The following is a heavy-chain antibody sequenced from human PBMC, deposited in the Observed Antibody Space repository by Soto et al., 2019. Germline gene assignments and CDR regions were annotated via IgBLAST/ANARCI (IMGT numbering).Heavy chain of an antibody. D-gene: IGHD2-21*01. Sequence: ASETLSLTCAVSGGSISSSNWWSWVRQPPGKGLEWIGEIYHSGSTNYNPSLKSRVTISVDKSKNQFSLKLSSVTAADTAVYYCARDQHGSRAGYYYYYGMDVWGQGTTVTVSS. CDR1: GGSISSSNW. V-gene: IGHV4-4*02. J-gene: IGHJ6*02. CDR2: IYHSGST. CDR3: ARDQHGSRAGYYYYYGMDV.